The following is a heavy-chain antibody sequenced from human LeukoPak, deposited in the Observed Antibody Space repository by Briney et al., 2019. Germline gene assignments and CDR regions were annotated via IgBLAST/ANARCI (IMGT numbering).Heavy chain of an antibody. CDR3: ARGDILTGDGSFDY. CDR2: IYTSGST. CDR1: GGSISSYY. Sequence: SETLSLTCTVSGGSISSYYWSWLRQPAGKGLEWIGRIYTSGSTNYNPSLKSRVTMSVDTSKNQFSLKLSSVTAADTAVYYCARGDILTGDGSFDYWGQGTLVTVSS. D-gene: IGHD3-9*01. J-gene: IGHJ4*02. V-gene: IGHV4-4*07.